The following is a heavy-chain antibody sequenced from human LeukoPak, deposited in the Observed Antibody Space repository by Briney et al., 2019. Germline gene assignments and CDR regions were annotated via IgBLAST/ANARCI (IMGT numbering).Heavy chain of an antibody. J-gene: IGHJ4*02. Sequence: GSLRLSCVASGFTFGKYWMSWVRQAPGKGPEWVANIKLDGSEKNYVDSVKGRFTISRDNTKNSLYLQMNSLRAEDTAVFYCARDQYDTWSRRGNFDSWGQGTLVIVSS. CDR1: GFTFGKYW. V-gene: IGHV3-7*03. CDR3: ARDQYDTWSRRGNFDS. CDR2: IKLDGSEK. D-gene: IGHD3-3*01.